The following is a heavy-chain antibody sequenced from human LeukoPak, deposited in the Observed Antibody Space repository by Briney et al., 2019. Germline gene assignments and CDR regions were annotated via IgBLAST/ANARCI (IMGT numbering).Heavy chain of an antibody. V-gene: IGHV3-33*01. D-gene: IGHD2-2*02. CDR1: GFTFRNYG. CDR3: ARAPYTTGRSFYFDS. J-gene: IGHJ4*02. CDR2: IWYDGSKN. Sequence: PGGSLRLFCAASGFTFRNYGMHWVRQAPGKGLEWVANIWYDGSKNYYADSVKGRFTISRDNFNNMLYLQMNSLRAEDTALYYCARAPYTTGRSFYFDSWGQGTLVTVSS.